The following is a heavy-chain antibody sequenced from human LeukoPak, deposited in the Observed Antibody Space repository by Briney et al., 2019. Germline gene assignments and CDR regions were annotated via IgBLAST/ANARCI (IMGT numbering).Heavy chain of an antibody. Sequence: GGSLRLSCEASGFTFSSYALDWVRQAPGKGLEWVAVISYDGRNQKYADSAKGGFTISRDNSKNTLYLQMNSLRAEDTAVYYCAREGVGGMDVWGQGTTVTVSS. CDR2: ISYDGRNQ. J-gene: IGHJ6*02. D-gene: IGHD1-26*01. V-gene: IGHV3-30*04. CDR1: GFTFSSYA. CDR3: AREGVGGMDV.